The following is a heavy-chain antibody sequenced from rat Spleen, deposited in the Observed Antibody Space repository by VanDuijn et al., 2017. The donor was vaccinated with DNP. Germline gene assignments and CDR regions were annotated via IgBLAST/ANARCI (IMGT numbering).Heavy chain of an antibody. CDR3: TRRVYPAQGGYFDY. CDR2: ISYEGSNK. V-gene: IGHV5-22*01. D-gene: IGHD1-4*01. J-gene: IGHJ2*01. CDR1: GFTFRDHY. Sequence: EVQLVESGGGLVQPGGSLKLSCTASGFTFRDHYMAWVRQAPMKGLEWVASISYEGSNKYYGDSMWGRFTISRDNAKSTLYLQMDSLGSEDTATYYCTRRVYPAQGGYFDYWGQGVMVTVSS.